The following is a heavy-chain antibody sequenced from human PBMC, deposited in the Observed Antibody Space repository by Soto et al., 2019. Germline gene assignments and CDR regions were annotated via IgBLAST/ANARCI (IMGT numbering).Heavy chain of an antibody. V-gene: IGHV3-74*01. Sequence: GGSVRLSCAASEFTFSSYWMHWVGQSPGKGLVGVSRINSDGSSTSYADSVKGRFTISRDNAKNTLYLQMNSLRAEDTVLYYGAREKVVLVTAAGYYSYGMDVWGRGPT. CDR1: EFTFSSYW. D-gene: IGHD2-2*01. J-gene: IGHJ6*01. CDR2: INSDGSST. CDR3: AREKVVLVTAAGYYSYGMDV.